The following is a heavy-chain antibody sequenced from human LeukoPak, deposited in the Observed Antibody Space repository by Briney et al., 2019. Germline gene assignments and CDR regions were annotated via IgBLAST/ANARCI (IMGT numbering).Heavy chain of an antibody. CDR1: GYTFTSYA. CDR3: ARPSSQGIGWEWWYYFDY. D-gene: IGHD2-15*01. CDR2: INTNTGNP. Sequence: ASVKVSCKASGYTFTSYAMNWVRQAPGQGLEWMGWINTNTGNPTYAQGFTGRFVFSLGTSVSTAYLRISSLKAEDTAVYYCARPSSQGIGWEWWYYFDYWGQGTLVTVSS. J-gene: IGHJ4*02. V-gene: IGHV7-4-1*02.